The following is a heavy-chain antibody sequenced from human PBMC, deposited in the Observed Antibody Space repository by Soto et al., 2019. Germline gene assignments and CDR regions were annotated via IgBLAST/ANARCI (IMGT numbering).Heavy chain of an antibody. CDR1: GFTFTTYW. D-gene: IGHD3-10*01. Sequence: EEQLVESGGGLAQPGGSLRLSCVASGFTFTTYWMSWVRQAPGKGLEWVANIRQDGGAQYYVDSVKGQFTISRDNPKNSVYLQMDSLRVEDTAVYYCVRGGHGSGSYLGPSWGQGILVTVSS. V-gene: IGHV3-7*03. CDR2: IRQDGGAQ. CDR3: VRGGHGSGSYLGPS. J-gene: IGHJ5*02.